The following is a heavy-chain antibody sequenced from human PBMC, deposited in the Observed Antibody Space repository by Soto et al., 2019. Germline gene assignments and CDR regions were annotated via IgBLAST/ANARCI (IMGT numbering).Heavy chain of an antibody. Sequence: ASVKVSCKASGYTFTSYGISWVRQAPGQWLEWMGWISAYNGNTNYAQKLQGRVTMTTDTSTSTAYMELRSLRSDDTAVYYCARSLSLKAGSWYYPDYWGQGTLVTVSS. CDR1: GYTFTSYG. D-gene: IGHD6-13*01. J-gene: IGHJ4*02. V-gene: IGHV1-18*01. CDR2: ISAYNGNT. CDR3: ARSLSLKAGSWYYPDY.